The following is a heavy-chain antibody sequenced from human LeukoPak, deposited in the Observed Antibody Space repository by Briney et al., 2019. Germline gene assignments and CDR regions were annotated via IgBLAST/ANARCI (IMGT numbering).Heavy chain of an antibody. J-gene: IGHJ4*02. D-gene: IGHD3-10*01. CDR1: GRSISSYY. Sequence: SDTLSLTCTVSGRSISSYYWSWIRQPPGKGLEWIGYIYYSGSTNYNPSLKSRVSISVDTSKNQFSLKLSSVTAADTAVYYCARGITMVRGVNHFDYWGQGTLVTVAS. V-gene: IGHV4-59*07. CDR2: IYYSGST. CDR3: ARGITMVRGVNHFDY.